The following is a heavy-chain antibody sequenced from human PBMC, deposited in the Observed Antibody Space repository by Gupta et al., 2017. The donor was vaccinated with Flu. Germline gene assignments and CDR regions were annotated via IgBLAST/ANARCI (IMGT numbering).Heavy chain of an antibody. V-gene: IGHV3-23*01. D-gene: IGHD2-15*01. CDR1: GFSFKVYT. J-gene: IGHJ6*02. CDR3: AKGYCSGDHGWVFYGMDV. Sequence: EVQLLESGGGLVAPGGSLRLSCAASGFSFKVYTMAWARQTPGKGLEWVSAISGTGGRTSYADSLEGRFTISRDNSKNTLYLQIHSLRGEDTAIYYCAKGYCSGDHGWVFYGMDVWGQGTTVTVS. CDR2: ISGTGGRT.